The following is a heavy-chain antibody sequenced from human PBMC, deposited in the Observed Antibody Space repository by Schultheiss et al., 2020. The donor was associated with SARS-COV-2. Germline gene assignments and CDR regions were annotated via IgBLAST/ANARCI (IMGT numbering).Heavy chain of an antibody. J-gene: IGHJ4*02. CDR2: INSDGSST. D-gene: IGHD1-26*01. CDR1: GFTFGDYA. V-gene: IGHV3-74*01. CDR3: ARAGGSYDY. Sequence: GGSLRLSCTASGFTFGDYAMSWFRQAPGKGLEWVSRINSDGSSTSYADSVKGRFTISRDNAKNTLYLQMNSLRAEDTAVYYCARAGGSYDYWGQGTLVTVSS.